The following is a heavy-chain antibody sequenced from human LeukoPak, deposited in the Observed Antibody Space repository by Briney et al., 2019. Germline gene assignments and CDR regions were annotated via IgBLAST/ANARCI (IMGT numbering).Heavy chain of an antibody. CDR1: GFTFSSYS. J-gene: IGHJ6*02. Sequence: GGSLRLSCAASGFTFSSYSMNWVRQAPGKGLEWVSSISSSSSYIYYADSVKGRFSISRDNAKNSLYLQMNSLRAEDTAVYYCARALYCSSTSCLYGMDVWGQGTTVTVSS. D-gene: IGHD2-2*01. CDR3: ARALYCSSTSCLYGMDV. CDR2: ISSSSSYI. V-gene: IGHV3-21*01.